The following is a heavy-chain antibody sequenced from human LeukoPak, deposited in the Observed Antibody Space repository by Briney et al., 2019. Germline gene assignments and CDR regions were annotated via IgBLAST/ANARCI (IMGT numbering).Heavy chain of an antibody. D-gene: IGHD3-9*01. Sequence: ASVKVSCKASGYTFTSYDINWVRQATGQGLEWMGWMNPNSGNTGYAQKFQGRVTMTRNTSISTAYMELSSLRSEDTAVYYCARGRRLTRSRNGYYFDYWGQGTLVTVSS. CDR2: MNPNSGNT. V-gene: IGHV1-8*01. J-gene: IGHJ4*02. CDR1: GYTFTSYD. CDR3: ARGRRLTRSRNGYYFDY.